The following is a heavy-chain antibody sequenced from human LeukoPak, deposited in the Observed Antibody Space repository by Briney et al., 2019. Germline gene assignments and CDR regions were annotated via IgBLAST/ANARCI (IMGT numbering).Heavy chain of an antibody. CDR1: GFTFSSYW. J-gene: IGHJ4*02. V-gene: IGHV3-74*01. CDR3: ARDFYDILTGYYTDY. D-gene: IGHD3-9*01. CDR2: INSDGSST. Sequence: GGSLRLSCAASGFTFSSYWMHWVRQAPGKGLVWVSRINSDGSSTSYADSVKGRFTISRDNAKNTLYLQMNSLRAEDTAVYYCARDFYDILTGYYTDYWGQGTQVTVSS.